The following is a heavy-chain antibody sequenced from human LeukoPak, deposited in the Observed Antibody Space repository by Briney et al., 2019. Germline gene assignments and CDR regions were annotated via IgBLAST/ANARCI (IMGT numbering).Heavy chain of an antibody. V-gene: IGHV4-30-4*01. CDR1: GGSISSGDYY. CDR3: ARTTVVTPGRARNWFDP. CDR2: IYYSGST. D-gene: IGHD4-23*01. J-gene: IGHJ5*02. Sequence: SETLSLTCTVSGGSISSGDYYWSWIRQPPGKGLEWIGYIYYSGSTYYNPSLKSRVTISVDTSKNQFSLKLSSVTAADTAVYYCARTTVVTPGRARNWFDPWGQGTLVTVSS.